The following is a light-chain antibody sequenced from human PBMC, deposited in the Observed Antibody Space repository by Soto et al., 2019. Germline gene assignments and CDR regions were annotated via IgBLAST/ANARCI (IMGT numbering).Light chain of an antibody. CDR1: SSNIGSNT. J-gene: IGLJ1*01. CDR2: SNN. V-gene: IGLV1-44*01. CDR3: AAWDDSLWV. Sequence: QPVLTQPPSASGTPGQRVTISCSGSSSNIGSNTVNWYQQLPGTAPKLLIYSNNQRPSGVPDRFSGSKSGTSASLAISGLQSEDEADYYCAAWDDSLWVFGTGTKLTVL.